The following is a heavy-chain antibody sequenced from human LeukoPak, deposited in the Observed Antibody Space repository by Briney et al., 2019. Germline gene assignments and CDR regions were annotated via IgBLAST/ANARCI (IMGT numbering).Heavy chain of an antibody. CDR2: IIPIFGTA. Sequence: SVKVSCKASGGTFSSYAISWVRQPPGQGLEWMGGIIPIFGTANYAQKFQGRVTITADESTSTAYMELSSLRSEDTAVYYCASPRFGELLYSGFDYWGQGTLVTVSS. CDR3: ASPRFGELLYSGFDY. CDR1: GGTFSSYA. J-gene: IGHJ4*02. V-gene: IGHV1-69*13. D-gene: IGHD3-10*01.